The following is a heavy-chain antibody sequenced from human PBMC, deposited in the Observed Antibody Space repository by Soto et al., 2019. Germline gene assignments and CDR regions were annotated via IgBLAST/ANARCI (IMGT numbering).Heavy chain of an antibody. CDR3: ASLSDVYGDYVGALDI. J-gene: IGHJ3*02. CDR2: IYPGDSDT. D-gene: IGHD4-17*01. CDR1: GYSFTNFW. Sequence: GESLKISCKGSGYSFTNFWIGWVRQMPGKGLEWMGIIYPGDSDTRYSPSSLGQVPISADKSINTVYLNWSSLKASDPAVYYCASLSDVYGDYVGALDILGQGTMVTVSS. V-gene: IGHV5-51*01.